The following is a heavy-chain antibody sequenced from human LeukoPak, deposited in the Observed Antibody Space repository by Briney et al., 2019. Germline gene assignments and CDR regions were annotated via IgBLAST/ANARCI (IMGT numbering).Heavy chain of an antibody. CDR2: ISSSSSYI. V-gene: IGHV3-21*01. Sequence: PGGSLRLSCAASGFTFSSYSMNWVRQAPGKGLEWVSSISSSSSYIYYADSVKGRFTISRDNSKNTVYLQMNSLRAEDTAVYYCAAPGVPAATYYFDYWGQGTLVTVSS. CDR1: GFTFSSYS. CDR3: AAPGVPAATYYFDY. D-gene: IGHD2-2*01. J-gene: IGHJ4*02.